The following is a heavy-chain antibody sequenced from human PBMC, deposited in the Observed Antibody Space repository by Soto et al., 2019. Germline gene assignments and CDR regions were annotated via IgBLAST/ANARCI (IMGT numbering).Heavy chain of an antibody. Sequence: SETLSLTCAVHGGSFRRYYWDWIRQPPGKGLEWIGEVNHGGTSNYNPSLKSRAIISVDTSKNQFSLKLTSVTAEDTALYFCANNIATFDFWGQGSLVTVSS. D-gene: IGHD1-26*01. CDR1: GGSFRRYY. CDR3: ANNIATFDF. CDR2: VNHGGTS. J-gene: IGHJ5*01. V-gene: IGHV4-34*01.